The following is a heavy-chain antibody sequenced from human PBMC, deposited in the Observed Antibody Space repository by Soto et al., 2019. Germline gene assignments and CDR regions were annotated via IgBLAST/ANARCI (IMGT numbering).Heavy chain of an antibody. D-gene: IGHD4-17*01. CDR2: ISTYNTNT. CDR1: GERFTTYG. CDR3: ARWAGQVRDYGGPFDY. Sequence: QVQLVQSGAEVKNPGASVTVSCKASGERFTTYGISWVRQAPGQGLEWMGWISTYNTNTNYAPKFQGRLLLTTDTVTTTAHMELRSLRPDDTAVYYCARWAGQVRDYGGPFDYWGQGTLVTVSS. V-gene: IGHV1-18*04. J-gene: IGHJ4*02.